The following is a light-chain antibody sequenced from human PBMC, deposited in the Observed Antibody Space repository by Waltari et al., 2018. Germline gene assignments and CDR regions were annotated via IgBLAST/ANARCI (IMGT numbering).Light chain of an antibody. CDR2: DAS. J-gene: IGKJ2*01. Sequence: EIVLTQSPATLSLSPGQRATLSCRASQSVGRSLGWYQQKVDQAPRLLIFDASNRATGVPARFSGSGSGIEFTLTISRLEPDDFAVYYCQLRSNRPPYAFGQGTKLEMK. V-gene: IGKV3-11*01. CDR1: QSVGRS. CDR3: QLRSNRPPYA.